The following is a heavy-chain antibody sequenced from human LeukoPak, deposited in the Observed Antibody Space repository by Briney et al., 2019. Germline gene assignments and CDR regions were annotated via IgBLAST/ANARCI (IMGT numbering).Heavy chain of an antibody. J-gene: IGHJ4*02. Sequence: TETLSLTCAVSGYSISSGYYWGWIRQPPGKGLEWIGSIYHSGSTYYSPSLKSRVTISVDTSKNQFSLKLSSVTAADTAEYYCARLGTAAEGFDYWGQGTLVTVSS. CDR1: GYSISSGYY. V-gene: IGHV4-38-2*01. CDR2: IYHSGST. D-gene: IGHD6-13*01. CDR3: ARLGTAAEGFDY.